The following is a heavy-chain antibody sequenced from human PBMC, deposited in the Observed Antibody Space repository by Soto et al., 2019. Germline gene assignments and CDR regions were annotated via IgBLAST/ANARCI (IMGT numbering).Heavy chain of an antibody. J-gene: IGHJ4*02. D-gene: IGHD3-9*01. CDR2: ISGSGGST. Sequence: TGGSLRLSCAASGFTVSSYAMSWVRQAPGKGLEWVSAISGSGGSTYYADSVKGWFTISRDNSKNTLYLQMNSLRAEDTAVYYCAKEPVRYSRVFDYWGQGTLVTVSS. V-gene: IGHV3-23*01. CDR1: GFTVSSYA. CDR3: AKEPVRYSRVFDY.